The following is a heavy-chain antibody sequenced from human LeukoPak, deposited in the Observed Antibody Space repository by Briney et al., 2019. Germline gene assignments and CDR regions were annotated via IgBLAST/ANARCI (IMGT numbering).Heavy chain of an antibody. D-gene: IGHD3-10*01. V-gene: IGHV3-74*01. CDR2: INSDGSIT. CDR1: GFTFSSYW. CDR3: ARAGGLLWFGELLSPPDY. Sequence: GGSLRLSCATSGFTFSSYWMHWVRQVPGRGLVWVSRINSDGSITDYADSVKGRFTIARDTAQNTLHLQMNSLRAEDTAVYYCARAGGLLWFGELLSPPDYWGQGTLVTVSS. J-gene: IGHJ4*02.